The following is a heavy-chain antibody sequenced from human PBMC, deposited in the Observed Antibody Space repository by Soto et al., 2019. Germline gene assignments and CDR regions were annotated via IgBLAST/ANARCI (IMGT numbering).Heavy chain of an antibody. CDR3: AREGSLGLDV. V-gene: IGHV3-74*03. J-gene: IGHJ6*02. D-gene: IGHD3-10*01. CDR1: GFIFSSFW. CDR2: INGDGASL. Sequence: EVRLEEAGGGFVQPGGSLRVSCSGSGFIFSSFWMHWVRQGPGKGLEWVSRINGDGASLAYADSVKGRFSISRDNVKNTLHLQMNSLGXXDTAVYFCAREGSLGLDVWGRGTTVTV.